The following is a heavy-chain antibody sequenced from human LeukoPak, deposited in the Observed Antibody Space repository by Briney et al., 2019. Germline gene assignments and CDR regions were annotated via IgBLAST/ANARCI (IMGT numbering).Heavy chain of an antibody. D-gene: IGHD3-9*01. CDR2: IYPGDSDT. V-gene: IGHV5-51*01. Sequence: GESLKISCKGSGYSFTSYWIGWVRQMPGKGLEWMGIIYPGDSDTRYSPSFQGQVTISADKSISTAYLQWSSLKASDTAMYYCARPAQTDILTGYLSGWYFDLWGRGTLVTVSS. CDR3: ARPAQTDILTGYLSGWYFDL. J-gene: IGHJ2*01. CDR1: GYSFTSYW.